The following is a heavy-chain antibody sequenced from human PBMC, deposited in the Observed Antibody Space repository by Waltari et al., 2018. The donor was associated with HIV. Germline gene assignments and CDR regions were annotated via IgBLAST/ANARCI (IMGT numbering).Heavy chain of an antibody. Sequence: QVQLVQSGAEVKEPGASVRVSCKASGYTFAGNYMHWVRQAPGQGLEWMGWISPNSGGTHYAQKFQGRVSMTRDTSISTAYMQLSRLKSDDTAIYYCARDGGSGYSGNVDYWGQGTLVTVSS. CDR2: ISPNSGGT. J-gene: IGHJ4*02. CDR1: GYTFAGNY. CDR3: ARDGGSGYSGNVDY. V-gene: IGHV1-2*02. D-gene: IGHD3-3*01.